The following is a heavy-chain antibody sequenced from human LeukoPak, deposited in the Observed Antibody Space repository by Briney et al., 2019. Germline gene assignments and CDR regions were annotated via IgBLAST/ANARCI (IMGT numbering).Heavy chain of an antibody. Sequence: GGSLRLSCAASGFTFSDCYMSWIRQAPGKGLEWVSYISSSGSTIYYADSVKGRFTISRDNAKNSLYLQMNSLRAEDTAVYYCARSQSSSLIDYWGQGTLVTVSS. CDR1: GFTFSDCY. J-gene: IGHJ4*02. V-gene: IGHV3-11*01. CDR2: ISSSGSTI. D-gene: IGHD6-13*01. CDR3: ARSQSSSLIDY.